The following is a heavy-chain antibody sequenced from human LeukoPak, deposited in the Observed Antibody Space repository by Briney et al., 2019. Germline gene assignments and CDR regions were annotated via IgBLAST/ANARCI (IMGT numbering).Heavy chain of an antibody. J-gene: IGHJ6*03. Sequence: GGSLRLSCAASGFTFSSYGMHWVRQAPGKGLEWVAFIRYDGSNKYYADSVKGRFTISRDNAKNSLYLQMNSLRVEDTAVYYCAGRGLPDVWGKGTTVTVSS. CDR1: GFTFSSYG. CDR2: IRYDGSNK. D-gene: IGHD2-15*01. CDR3: AGRGLPDV. V-gene: IGHV3-30*02.